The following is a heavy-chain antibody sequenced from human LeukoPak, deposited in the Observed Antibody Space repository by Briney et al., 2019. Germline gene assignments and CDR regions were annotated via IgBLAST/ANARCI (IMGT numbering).Heavy chain of an antibody. D-gene: IGHD1-26*01. V-gene: IGHV4-34*01. Sequence: PSETLSLTCAVYGGSFSGYYWSWIRQPPGKGLEWIGEINHSGSINYNPSLKSRVTISVDTSKNQFFLKLRSVTAADTAVYYCARDVGASNFDSWGQGVQVTVSS. J-gene: IGHJ4*02. CDR1: GGSFSGYY. CDR2: INHSGSI. CDR3: ARDVGASNFDS.